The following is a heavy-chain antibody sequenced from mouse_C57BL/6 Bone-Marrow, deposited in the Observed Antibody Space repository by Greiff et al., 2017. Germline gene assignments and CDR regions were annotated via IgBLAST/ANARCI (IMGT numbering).Heavy chain of an antibody. CDR1: GYTFTSYW. D-gene: IGHD3-3*01. J-gene: IGHJ3*01. CDR3: ARAGTRAY. V-gene: IGHV1-69*01. CDR2: IDPSDSYT. Sequence: QVQLQQPGAELVMPGASVKMSCKASGYTFTSYWMHWVKQRPGQGLEWIGEIDPSDSYTNYNQKFKGKSTLTVDNSSSTAYMQLSSLTSEDSAVYYCARAGTRAYWGQGTLVTVSA.